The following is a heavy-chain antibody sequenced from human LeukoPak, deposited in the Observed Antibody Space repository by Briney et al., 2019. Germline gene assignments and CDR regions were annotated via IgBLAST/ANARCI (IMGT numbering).Heavy chain of an antibody. V-gene: IGHV4-59*01. CDR1: GGSISSYY. CDR2: IYYSGST. Sequence: SQTLSLTCTVSGGSISSYYWSWIRQPPGKGLEWIGYIYYSGSTNYNPSLKSRVTISVDTSKNQFSLKLSSVTAADTAVYYCARELAAAGKGGWFDPWGQGTLVTVSS. CDR3: ARELAAAGKGGWFDP. D-gene: IGHD6-13*01. J-gene: IGHJ5*02.